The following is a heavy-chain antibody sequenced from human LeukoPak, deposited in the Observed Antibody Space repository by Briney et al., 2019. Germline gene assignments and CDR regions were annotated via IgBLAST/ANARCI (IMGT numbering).Heavy chain of an antibody. J-gene: IGHJ4*02. D-gene: IGHD6-19*01. CDR3: ARDPVKGAGSGYYFDY. Sequence: PSETLSLTCTVSSGSISSNSYYWGWIRQPPGKGLEWIGSIFYSGSTYYNPSLKSRVTISVDTSKSQFSLKLSSVTAADTAVYYCARDPVKGAGSGYYFDYWGQGTLVTVSS. CDR1: SGSISSNSYY. CDR2: IFYSGST. V-gene: IGHV4-39*02.